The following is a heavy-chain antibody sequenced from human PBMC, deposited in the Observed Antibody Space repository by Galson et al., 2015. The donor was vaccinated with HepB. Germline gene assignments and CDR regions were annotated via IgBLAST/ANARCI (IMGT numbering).Heavy chain of an antibody. CDR2: FDPEDGET. D-gene: IGHD6-6*01. J-gene: IGHJ4*02. CDR1: GYTLTELS. CDR3: ARDLPPSL. Sequence: SVKVSCKVSGYTLTELSMHWVRQAPGKGLEWMGGFDPEDGETIYAQKFQGRVTMTTDTSTSTAYMELRSLRSDDTAVYYCARDLPPSLWGQGTLVTVSS. V-gene: IGHV1-24*01.